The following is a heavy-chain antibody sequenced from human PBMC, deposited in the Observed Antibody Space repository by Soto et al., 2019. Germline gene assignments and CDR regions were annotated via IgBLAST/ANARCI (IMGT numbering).Heavy chain of an antibody. CDR1: GGSFSGYY. D-gene: IGHD6-6*01. J-gene: IGHJ5*02. CDR2: INHSGST. V-gene: IGHV4-34*01. Sequence: ASETLSLTCAVYGGSFSGYYWSWIRQPPGKGLEWIGEINHSGSTNYNPSLKSRVTISVDTSKNQFSLKLSSVTAADTAVYYCARGGVSENWFDPWGQGTLVTVS. CDR3: ARGGVSENWFDP.